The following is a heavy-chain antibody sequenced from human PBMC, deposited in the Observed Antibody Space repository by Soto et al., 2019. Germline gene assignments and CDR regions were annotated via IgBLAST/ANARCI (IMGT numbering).Heavy chain of an antibody. CDR3: ARDGAGAGKINLDY. CDR2: INGGNGNT. Sequence: ASVKVSCKASGYTFTSYAMHWVRQAPGQRPEWMGWINGGNGNTKYSQKLQGRVTITRDTSASTGYMELSSLRSEDTAVYYCARDGAGAGKINLDYWGQGTPVTVSP. J-gene: IGHJ4*02. D-gene: IGHD6-19*01. V-gene: IGHV1-3*01. CDR1: GYTFTSYA.